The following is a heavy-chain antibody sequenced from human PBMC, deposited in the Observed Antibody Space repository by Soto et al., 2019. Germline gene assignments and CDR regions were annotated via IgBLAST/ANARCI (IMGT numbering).Heavy chain of an antibody. CDR3: ARHGDDIVATIDFDY. J-gene: IGHJ4*02. V-gene: IGHV4-61*08. D-gene: IGHD5-12*01. CDR2: IYYSGST. CDR1: GGSISSGGYS. Sequence: PSETLSLTCAVSGGSISSGGYSWSWIRQPPGKGLEWIGYIYYSGSTNYNPSLKSRVTISVDTSKNQFSLKLSSVTAADTAVYYCARHGDDIVATIDFDYWGQGTLVTVSS.